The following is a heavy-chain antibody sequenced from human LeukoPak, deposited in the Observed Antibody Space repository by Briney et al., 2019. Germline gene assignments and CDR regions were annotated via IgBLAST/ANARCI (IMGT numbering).Heavy chain of an antibody. Sequence: GGSLRLSCAASGFTFSSYGMSWVRQAPGKGLEWVSAISGSGGSTYYADSVKGRFTISRDNSKNTLYLQMNSLRVEDTAVYFCAERYSSSWFLHWGQGTLVTVSS. D-gene: IGHD6-13*01. CDR3: AERYSSSWFLH. J-gene: IGHJ4*02. V-gene: IGHV3-23*01. CDR1: GFTFSSYG. CDR2: ISGSGGST.